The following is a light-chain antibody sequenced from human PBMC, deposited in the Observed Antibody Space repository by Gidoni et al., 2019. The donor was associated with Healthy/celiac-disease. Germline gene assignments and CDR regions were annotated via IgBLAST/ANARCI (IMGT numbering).Light chain of an antibody. CDR3: QQRYSTPQYT. Sequence: DIQMTQSPSSLSASVGDRVTITCRGSQSISSYLNWYQQKPGKAPKLLVYSASSLQSGVPSTFSCSRSGTDFTLTISSLQPEEFSTYYCQQRYSTPQYTFGQGTKLEIK. V-gene: IGKV1-39*01. CDR1: QSISSY. J-gene: IGKJ2*01. CDR2: SAS.